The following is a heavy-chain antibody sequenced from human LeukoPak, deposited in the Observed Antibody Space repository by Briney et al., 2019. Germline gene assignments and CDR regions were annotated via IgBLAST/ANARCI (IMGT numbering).Heavy chain of an antibody. Sequence: PGGSLRLSCAASGFTFSSYAMRWVRQAPGKGLEWVSAISGSGGSTYYADSVKGRFTISRDNSKNTLYLQMNSLRAEDTAVYYCAKVPSSPRYYDILTGQKGVDYWGQGTLVTVSS. D-gene: IGHD3-9*01. CDR1: GFTFSSYA. CDR2: ISGSGGST. J-gene: IGHJ4*02. CDR3: AKVPSSPRYYDILTGQKGVDY. V-gene: IGHV3-23*01.